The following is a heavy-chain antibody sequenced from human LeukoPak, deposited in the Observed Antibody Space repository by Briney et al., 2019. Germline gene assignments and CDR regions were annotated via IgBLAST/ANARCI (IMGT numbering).Heavy chain of an antibody. Sequence: PGGSLRLPCAASGFTFSSYGMNWVRQAPGKGLEWVSYIGSSSSPIYYADSVKGRFTVSRDNAKNSLYLQMNSLRAEDTAVYYCARDPPFIIGTTFFDYWGQGTLVTVSS. CDR3: ARDPPFIIGTTFFDY. J-gene: IGHJ4*02. CDR2: IGSSSSPI. V-gene: IGHV3-48*01. D-gene: IGHD1-20*01. CDR1: GFTFSSYG.